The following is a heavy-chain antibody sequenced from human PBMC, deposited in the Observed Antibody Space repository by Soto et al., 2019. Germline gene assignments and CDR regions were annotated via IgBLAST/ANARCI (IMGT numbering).Heavy chain of an antibody. D-gene: IGHD3-22*01. CDR2: ISAYNGNT. J-gene: IGHJ4*02. CDR3: ARDQGGSYYDSSGYPDLFDY. V-gene: IGHV1-18*01. Sequence: ASVKVSCKASGYTFTSYGISWVRQAPGQGLERMGWISAYNGNTNYAQNLQGRVTMTTDTSTSTAYMELRSLRSYDTAVYYCARDQGGSYYDSSGYPDLFDYWGQGTLVTVSS. CDR1: GYTFTSYG.